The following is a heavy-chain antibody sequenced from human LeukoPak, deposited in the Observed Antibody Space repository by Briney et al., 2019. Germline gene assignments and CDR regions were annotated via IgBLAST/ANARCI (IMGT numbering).Heavy chain of an antibody. Sequence: GGSLRLSCAASGFTVSSNYMSWVRQAPGKGLEWVSVIYSGGSTYYADSVKGRFTISRDNSKNTLYLQMNSLRAEDTAVYYCAREFHSSGLDAFDIWGQGTMVTVSS. CDR3: AREFHSSGLDAFDI. J-gene: IGHJ3*02. CDR1: GFTVSSNY. V-gene: IGHV3-66*01. D-gene: IGHD6-19*01. CDR2: IYSGGST.